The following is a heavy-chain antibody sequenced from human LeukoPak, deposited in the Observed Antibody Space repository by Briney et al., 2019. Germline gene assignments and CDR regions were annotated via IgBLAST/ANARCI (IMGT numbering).Heavy chain of an antibody. CDR1: GYTFTSYG. CDR3: AREPPRRIAAAGTRWFDP. J-gene: IGHJ5*02. CDR2: ISANNGNT. V-gene: IGHV1-18*01. D-gene: IGHD6-13*01. Sequence: GASVKVSCKASGYTFTSYGISWARQAPGQGLEWMGWISANNGNTKYAQRLQGRVTMTTDTSTSTAYMELRSLRSDDTAVYYCAREPPRRIAAAGTRWFDPWGQGTLVTVSS.